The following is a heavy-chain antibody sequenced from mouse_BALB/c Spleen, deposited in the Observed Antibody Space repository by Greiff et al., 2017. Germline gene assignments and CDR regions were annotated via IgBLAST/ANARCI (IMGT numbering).Heavy chain of an antibody. J-gene: IGHJ3*01. Sequence: EVQLQQSGPELVKPGASVKMSCKASGYTFTSYVMHWVKQKPGQGLEWIGYINPSTGYTEYNQKFKDKATLTADKSSSTAYMQLSSLTSEDSAVYYCARGVAYWGQGTLVTVSA. V-gene: IGHV1-14*01. CDR3: ARGVAY. CDR1: GYTFTSYV. CDR2: INPSTGYT.